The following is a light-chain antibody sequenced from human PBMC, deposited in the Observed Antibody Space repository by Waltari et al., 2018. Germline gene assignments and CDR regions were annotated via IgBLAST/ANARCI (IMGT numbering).Light chain of an antibody. V-gene: IGKV1-39*01. Sequence: DIQMTQSPSSLSASVGDRVTITCRASPSISSYLNWYQQKPGKAPKLLIYAASSLQSGVPSRFSGSGSGTDFTLTISSLQPEDFATYYCQQSYSTPQFTFGPGTKVDIK. J-gene: IGKJ3*01. CDR2: AAS. CDR3: QQSYSTPQFT. CDR1: PSISSY.